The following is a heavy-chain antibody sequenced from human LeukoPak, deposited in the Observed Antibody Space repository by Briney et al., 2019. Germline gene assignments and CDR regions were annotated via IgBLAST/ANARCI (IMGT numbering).Heavy chain of an antibody. J-gene: IGHJ4*02. CDR3: ARIVKVGGTRQFDY. D-gene: IGHD1-26*01. CDR2: IYYSGST. Sequence: SGTLSLTCTVSGDSISSSSYYWGWIRQPPGKGLEWIGNIYYSGSTYYNPSLKSRVTISVDTSKNQFSLKLSSVTAADTAVYYCARIVKVGGTRQFDYWGQGTLVTVSS. CDR1: GDSISSSSYY. V-gene: IGHV4-39*01.